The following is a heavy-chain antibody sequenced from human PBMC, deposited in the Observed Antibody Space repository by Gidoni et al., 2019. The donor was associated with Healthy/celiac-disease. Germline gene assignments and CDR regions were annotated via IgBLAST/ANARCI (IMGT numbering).Heavy chain of an antibody. D-gene: IGHD4-17*01. CDR2: IIPIFGTA. CDR1: GGTFSSYA. CDR3: ARGNYGGDYYYYGMDV. V-gene: IGHV1-69*06. Sequence: KVSCKASGGTFSSYAISWVRQAPGQGLEWMGGIIPIFGTANYAQKFQGRVTITADKSTSTAYMELSSLRSEDTAVYYCARGNYGGDYYYYGMDVWGQGTTVTVS. J-gene: IGHJ6*02.